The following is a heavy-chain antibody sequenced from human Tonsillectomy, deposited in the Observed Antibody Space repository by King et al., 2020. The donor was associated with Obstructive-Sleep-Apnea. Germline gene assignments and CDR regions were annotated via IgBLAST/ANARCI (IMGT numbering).Heavy chain of an antibody. D-gene: IGHD6-13*01. CDR3: ARRKENFGTDY. CDR1: GGSISGSSYY. V-gene: IGHV4-39*07. J-gene: IGHJ4*02. Sequence: QLQESGPGLVKPSETLSLTCTVSGGSISGSSYYWGWVRQPPGKGLEWIGNIYYIGSTHYNPAPKNRVPISVDTSKNQFSLKLTSLTAADTAVYYCARRKENFGTDYWGQGTLVTVSP. CDR2: IYYIGST.